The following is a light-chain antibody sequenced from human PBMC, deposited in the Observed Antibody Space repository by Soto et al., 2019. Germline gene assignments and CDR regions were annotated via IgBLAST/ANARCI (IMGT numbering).Light chain of an antibody. CDR2: DAS. J-gene: IGKJ2*02. V-gene: IGKV3-11*01. CDR1: QSVTSY. CDR3: QQRSNWLSWT. Sequence: EIVLTQSPATLSLSPGERATLSCRASQSVTSYLAGYQQKPGQAPRLLIYDASNRATGIPARFSGSGSGTDFTLTISSLEPEDFAVYYCQQRSNWLSWTFGQGTKLEIK.